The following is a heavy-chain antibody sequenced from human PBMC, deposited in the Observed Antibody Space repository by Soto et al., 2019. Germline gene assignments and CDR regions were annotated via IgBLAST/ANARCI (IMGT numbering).Heavy chain of an antibody. J-gene: IGHJ3*02. Sequence: QVQLVQSGAEVKKPGASVKVSCKASGYTFTSYGISWVRQAPGQGLEWMGWISAYNGNTNYAQKIERRDNRTTETTTSTAYMELRSLRSEDTAVYYCARDDRGYDILPGYYKDDAFDIWGQGTMVTVSS. CDR3: ARDDRGYDILPGYYKDDAFDI. CDR1: GYTFTSYG. V-gene: IGHV1-18*01. CDR2: ISAYNGNT. D-gene: IGHD3-9*01.